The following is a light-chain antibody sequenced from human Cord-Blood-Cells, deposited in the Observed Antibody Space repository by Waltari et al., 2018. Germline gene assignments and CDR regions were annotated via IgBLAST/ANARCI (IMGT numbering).Light chain of an antibody. CDR3: AAWDDSLSGPV. Sequence: SVLTQPPSASGTPGQRVTISCSGSSSNTGSNYVSWYQQLPGTAPKLHIYRNNQRPSGVPDRFSGAKSGTSASLAISGLRSEDEADYYCAAWDDSLSGPVFGGGTKLTVL. CDR2: RNN. CDR1: SSNTGSNY. V-gene: IGLV1-47*01. J-gene: IGLJ2*01.